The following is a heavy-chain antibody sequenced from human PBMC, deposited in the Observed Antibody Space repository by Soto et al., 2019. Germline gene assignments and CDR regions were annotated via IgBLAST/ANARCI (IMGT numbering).Heavy chain of an antibody. D-gene: IGHD3-22*01. CDR1: GFTFSSYS. Sequence: EVQLVESGGGLVQPGGSLRLSCAASGFTFSSYSMNWVRQAPGKGLDWVSYISSSSSTIYYADSVKGRFTISGDNAKNSLYMQMNSLRDAATAVCYSARGLYYSDSSGYGAYWGQGTGVTVSS. V-gene: IGHV3-48*02. CDR3: ARGLYYSDSSGYGAY. CDR2: ISSSSSTI. J-gene: IGHJ4*02.